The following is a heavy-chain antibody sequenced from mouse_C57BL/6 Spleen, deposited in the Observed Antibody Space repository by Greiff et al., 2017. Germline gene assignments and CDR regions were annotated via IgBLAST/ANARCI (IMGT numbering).Heavy chain of an antibody. J-gene: IGHJ3*01. CDR3: ARSPITTIVGPFAY. CDR2: IDPNSGGT. Sequence: QVQLQQPGAELVKPGASVKLSCKASGYTFTSYWMHWVKQRPGRGLEWIGMIDPNSGGTKYNEKFTSKATLTVDKPSSTAYMQLSSLTYEDSAVYYCARSPITTIVGPFAYWGQGTLVTISA. CDR1: GYTFTSYW. V-gene: IGHV1-72*01. D-gene: IGHD1-1*01.